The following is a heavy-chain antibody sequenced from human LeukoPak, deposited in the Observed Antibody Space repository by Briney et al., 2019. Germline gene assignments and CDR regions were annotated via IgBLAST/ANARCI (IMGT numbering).Heavy chain of an antibody. CDR2: IFHSGST. CDR1: GYSISSGYY. CDR3: ARGRGLYCFDY. V-gene: IGHV4-38-2*01. J-gene: IGHJ4*02. D-gene: IGHD2-15*01. Sequence: SEPLSLTCAVSGYSISSGYYWGWIRQPPGKGLEWTGSIFHSGSTYYNPSLKSRVTISVDTSKNQFSLKLSSVTAADTAVYYCARGRGLYCFDYWGQGTLVTVSS.